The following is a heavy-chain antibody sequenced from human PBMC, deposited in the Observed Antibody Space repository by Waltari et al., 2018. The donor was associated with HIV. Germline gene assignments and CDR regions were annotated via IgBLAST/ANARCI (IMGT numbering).Heavy chain of an antibody. CDR2: IRGGGET. J-gene: IGHJ3*01. D-gene: IGHD3-10*01. CDR3: VKDSGRAADVFDL. Sequence: QLLESGGGLVEPGGSLRLCCAASGFMFNDFAMDWVRQAPGKGLEWVSAIRGGGETFYADSVKGRFTISRDNSKNTLYLQMNSLRADDAAVYYCVKDSGRAADVFDLWGQGTMVTVSS. CDR1: GFMFNDFA. V-gene: IGHV3-23*01.